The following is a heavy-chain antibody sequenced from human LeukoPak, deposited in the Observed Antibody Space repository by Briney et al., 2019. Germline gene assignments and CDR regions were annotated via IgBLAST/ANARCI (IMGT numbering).Heavy chain of an antibody. CDR3: ARDLEVATGPDY. D-gene: IGHD6-25*01. CDR1: GVTFSNYW. J-gene: IGHJ4*02. Sequence: GGSLRLSCAASGVTFSNYWMHWGRQAPGKGVVWVSRISNDGSRSTYADSVKGRFTISRDNARNTLYLQMNSLRAEDTAVYYCARDLEVATGPDYWGQGTLVSVSS. CDR2: ISNDGSRS. V-gene: IGHV3-74*01.